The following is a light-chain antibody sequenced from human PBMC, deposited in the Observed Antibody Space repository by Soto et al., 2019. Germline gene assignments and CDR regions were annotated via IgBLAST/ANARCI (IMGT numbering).Light chain of an antibody. CDR3: QQYNDWPRT. CDR2: GAS. CDR1: QSVSSN. J-gene: IGKJ1*01. V-gene: IGKV3-15*01. Sequence: EILMTQSPVTLSVSPGERATLSCRASQSVSSNLAWYQQKPGQAPRLLIYGASTRATDIPVRFSGSGSGTEFTLTISSLQSEDFAVYYCQQYNDWPRTFGQGTKVDIK.